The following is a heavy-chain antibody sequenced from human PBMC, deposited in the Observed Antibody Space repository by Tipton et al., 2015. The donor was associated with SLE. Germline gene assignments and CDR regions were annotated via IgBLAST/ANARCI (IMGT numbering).Heavy chain of an antibody. J-gene: IGHJ3*02. CDR2: INPGGGST. Sequence: QSGPEVKKPGASVKVSCKASGYTFNSYYIHWVRQAPGQGLEWMGIINPGGGSTTYSQKFQGRVTMTRDTSTSTVYMELSSLGSEDTAVYYCARVLQSGDAFDIWGQGTMVTASS. D-gene: IGHD4-11*01. CDR1: GYTFNSYY. CDR3: ARVLQSGDAFDI. V-gene: IGHV1-46*02.